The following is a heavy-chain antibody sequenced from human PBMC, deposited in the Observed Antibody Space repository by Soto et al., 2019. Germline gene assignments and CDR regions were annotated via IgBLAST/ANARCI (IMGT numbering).Heavy chain of an antibody. D-gene: IGHD4-4*01. V-gene: IGHV5-51*01. Sequence: GESLKISCKGSGYSFTSYWIGWVRQMPGKGLEWMGIIYPGDSDTRYSPSFQGQVTISADKSISTAYLQWSSLKASDTAMYYCARQRGTVTTPSYYGMDVWGQGTTVTVSS. CDR3: ARQRGTVTTPSYYGMDV. CDR2: IYPGDSDT. CDR1: GYSFTSYW. J-gene: IGHJ6*02.